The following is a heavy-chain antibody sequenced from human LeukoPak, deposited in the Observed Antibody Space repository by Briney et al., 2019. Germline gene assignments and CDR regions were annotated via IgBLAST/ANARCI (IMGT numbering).Heavy chain of an antibody. CDR2: ITPYNGNT. CDR3: GRGSGVDY. J-gene: IGHJ4*02. Sequence: ASVKVSCKASGGSFSDYSISWVRQAPGQGLEWMGWITPYNGNTNYAQKLQGRVAMTTDTSTSTAYMELRSLRSDDTAVYYCGRGSGVDYWGQGTLVTVSS. V-gene: IGHV1-18*01. D-gene: IGHD3-10*01. CDR1: GGSFSDYS.